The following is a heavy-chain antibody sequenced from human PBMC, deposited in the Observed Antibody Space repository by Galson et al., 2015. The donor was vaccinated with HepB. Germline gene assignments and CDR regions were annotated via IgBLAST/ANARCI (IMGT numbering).Heavy chain of an antibody. J-gene: IGHJ2*01. CDR3: ARSPTTDWYFDL. CDR1: GGTFSSYA. CDR2: ITPFNGNT. Sequence: SVKVSCKASGGTFSSYAISWVRQAPGQALEWMGWITPFNGNTNYAQKFQDRVTITRDRSMSTAYMELSSLRSEDTAMYYCARSPTTDWYFDLWGRGTLVTVSS. V-gene: IGHV1-45*02. D-gene: IGHD4-17*01.